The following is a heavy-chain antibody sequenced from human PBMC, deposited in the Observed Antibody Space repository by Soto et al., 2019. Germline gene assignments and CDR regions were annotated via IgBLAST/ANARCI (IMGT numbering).Heavy chain of an antibody. Sequence: ASVKVSCKASGYTFTSYGISWVRQAPGQGLEWMGWISAYNGNTNYAQKLQGRVTMTTDTSTSTAYMELRSLGSDDTAVYYCARDLGGNDGLDIVDYWGQGTLVTVSS. D-gene: IGHD1-1*01. J-gene: IGHJ4*02. CDR3: ARDLGGNDGLDIVDY. CDR2: ISAYNGNT. V-gene: IGHV1-18*01. CDR1: GYTFTSYG.